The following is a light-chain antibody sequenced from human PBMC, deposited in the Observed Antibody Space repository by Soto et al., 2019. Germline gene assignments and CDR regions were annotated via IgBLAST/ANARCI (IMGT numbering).Light chain of an antibody. CDR3: GTWDTTLNVWV. J-gene: IGLJ3*02. Sequence: QSVLTQPPSVSAAPGQTVTISCSGSSSSVGHESVSWYQSLPGTAPKLLIYDNCKRPSGIPDRFSGSQSGTSATLGITGLQTGDEADYYCGTWDTTLNVWVFGGGTQLTVL. CDR1: SSSVGHES. V-gene: IGLV1-51*01. CDR2: DNC.